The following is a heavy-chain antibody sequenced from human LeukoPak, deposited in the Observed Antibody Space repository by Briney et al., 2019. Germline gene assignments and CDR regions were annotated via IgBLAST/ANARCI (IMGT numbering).Heavy chain of an antibody. D-gene: IGHD4-17*01. CDR1: GGSINTANYY. Sequence: NPSQTLSLTCNVSGGSINTANYYWTWIRQPPGKVLEWIGYISYSGTPYYNPSLNSRVTISLDTSKNQFSLRLNSVTAADTAMYYCARDRYGDFEDYWGQGTLVTVSS. J-gene: IGHJ4*02. CDR2: ISYSGTP. V-gene: IGHV4-30-4*08. CDR3: ARDRYGDFEDY.